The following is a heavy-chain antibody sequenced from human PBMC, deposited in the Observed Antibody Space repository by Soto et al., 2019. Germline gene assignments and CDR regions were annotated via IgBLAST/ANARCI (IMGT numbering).Heavy chain of an antibody. Sequence: EVQLVESGGGLVQPGGSLKLSCAASGFTFSGSAMHWVRQASGKGLEWVGRIRSKANSYATAYAASVKGRFTISRDDSKNTAYLQMNSLKTEDTAVYYWTRLHTYACDYWGQGTLVTVSS. CDR3: TRLHTYACDY. V-gene: IGHV3-73*01. J-gene: IGHJ4*02. D-gene: IGHD2-2*01. CDR1: GFTFSGSA. CDR2: IRSKANSYAT.